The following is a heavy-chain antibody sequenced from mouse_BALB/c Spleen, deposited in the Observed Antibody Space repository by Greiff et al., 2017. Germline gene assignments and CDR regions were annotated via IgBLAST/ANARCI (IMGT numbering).Heavy chain of an antibody. V-gene: IGHV8-12*01. J-gene: IGHJ2*01. CDR2: IYWDDDK. D-gene: IGHD1-1*01. CDR1: GFSLSTSGMG. CDR3: ARRYYYGSSYDYFDY. Sequence: QVTLKESGPGILQPSQTLSLTCSFSGFSLSTSGMGVSWIRQPSGKGLEWLAHIYWDDDKRYNPSLKSRLTISKDTSRNQVFLKITSVDTADTATYYCARRYYYGSSYDYFDYWGQGTTLTVSS.